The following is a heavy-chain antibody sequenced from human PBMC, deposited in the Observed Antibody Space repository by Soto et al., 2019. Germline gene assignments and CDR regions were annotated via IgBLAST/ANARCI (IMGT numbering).Heavy chain of an antibody. D-gene: IGHD5-12*01. CDR1: GGSISSSSYY. V-gene: IGHV4-39*07. Sequence: SETLSLTCTVSGGSISSSSYYWGWIRQPPGKGLEWIGEVYHSGTTNCNPSLKSRVTISIDKSKNQFSLTLTSMTAADTALYYCAVPGRGDFDYWSQGTLVTVSS. CDR2: VYHSGTT. J-gene: IGHJ4*02. CDR3: AVPGRGDFDY.